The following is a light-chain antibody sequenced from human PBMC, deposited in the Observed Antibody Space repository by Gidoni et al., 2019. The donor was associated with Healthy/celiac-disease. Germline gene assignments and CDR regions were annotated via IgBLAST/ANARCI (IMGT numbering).Light chain of an antibody. CDR2: GNN. V-gene: IGLV3-19*01. CDR3: NSRDSSGNLP. J-gene: IGLJ2*01. CDR1: SLRSDY. Sequence: SSELTHHPAVPLALGQTVRLPCQGDSLRSDYSSWYQQKPGQAPVLVIYGNNNRPSGLPDRFCGSSSGNTASLTITGAQAEDEADYYCNSRDSSGNLPFGGGTKLTVL.